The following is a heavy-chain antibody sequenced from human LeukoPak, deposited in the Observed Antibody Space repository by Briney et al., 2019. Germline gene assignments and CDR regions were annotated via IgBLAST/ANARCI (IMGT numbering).Heavy chain of an antibody. V-gene: IGHV4-39*06. J-gene: IGHJ3*02. Sequence: SETLSLTCTVSGGSISSSSYYWGWIRQPPGKGLEWIGSIYYSGSTYYNPSLKSRVTISVDTSKNQFPLKLSSVTAADTAVYYCARVAVRGYDYSGAFDIWGQGTMVTVSS. CDR3: ARVAVRGYDYSGAFDI. CDR1: GGSISSSSYY. D-gene: IGHD5-12*01. CDR2: IYYSGST.